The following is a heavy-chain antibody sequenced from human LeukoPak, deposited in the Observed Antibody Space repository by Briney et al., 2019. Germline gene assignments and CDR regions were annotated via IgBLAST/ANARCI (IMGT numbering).Heavy chain of an antibody. V-gene: IGHV3-33*01. J-gene: IGHJ4*02. D-gene: IGHD3-10*01. CDR1: GLTFSSYG. CDR3: ARGGFGELSAFDY. Sequence: GGSLRLSCAASGLTFSSYGMHWVRQAPGKGLEWVAVIWYDGSNKYYADSVKGRFTISRDNSKSTLYLQMNSLRAEDTAVYYCARGGFGELSAFDYWGQGTLVTVSS. CDR2: IWYDGSNK.